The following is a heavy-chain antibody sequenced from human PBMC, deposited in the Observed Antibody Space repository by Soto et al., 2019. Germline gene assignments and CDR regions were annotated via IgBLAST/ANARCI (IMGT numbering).Heavy chain of an antibody. V-gene: IGHV4-39*01. J-gene: IGHJ6*03. CDR1: GGSISTRRNF. CDR3: VRGDTYFYYMDV. CDR2: MYYSGST. D-gene: IGHD5-18*01. Sequence: QFHLQESGPGLVKPAETLSLTCSVPGGSISTRRNFWGWIRQPPGKGLEWIGSMYYSGSTYYNPSLKSRLTIAADTSKNQFSLNLNSVPAADTAMYYCVRGDTYFYYMDVWGTGTTVTVSS.